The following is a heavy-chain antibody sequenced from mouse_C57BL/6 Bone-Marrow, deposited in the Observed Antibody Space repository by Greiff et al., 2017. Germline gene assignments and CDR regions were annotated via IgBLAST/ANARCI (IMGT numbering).Heavy chain of an antibody. D-gene: IGHD2-2*01. CDR1: GYTFTSYG. Sequence: QVQLQQSGAELARPGASVKLSCKASGYTFTSYGISWVKQRTGQGLEWIGEIYPRSGNTYYNEKFTGKATLTADKSSSTAYMELRSLTSEDSAVYFCARGRALWLLGFAYWGQGTLVTVSA. CDR3: ARGRALWLLGFAY. V-gene: IGHV1-81*01. CDR2: IYPRSGNT. J-gene: IGHJ3*01.